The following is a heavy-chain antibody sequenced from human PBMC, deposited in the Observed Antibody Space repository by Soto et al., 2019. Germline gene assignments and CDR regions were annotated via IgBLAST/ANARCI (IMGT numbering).Heavy chain of an antibody. D-gene: IGHD2-8*02. CDR1: CGSISSGGYY. J-gene: IGHJ5*02. CDR3: ARASGSEGNNWFDP. Sequence: SETLSLTCTFSCGSISSGGYYWSWIRQHPGKGLEWIGYIYYSGSTYYNPSLKSRVTISVDTSKNQFSLKLSSVTAADTAVYYCARASGSEGNNWFDPWGQGTLVTVSS. V-gene: IGHV4-31*03. CDR2: IYYSGST.